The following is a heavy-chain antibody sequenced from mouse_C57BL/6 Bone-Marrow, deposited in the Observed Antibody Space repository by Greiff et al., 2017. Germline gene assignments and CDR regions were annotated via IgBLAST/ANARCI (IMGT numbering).Heavy chain of an antibody. CDR1: GFTFSSYG. CDR2: ISSGGSYT. J-gene: IGHJ2*01. CDR3: ARHCITTVDY. D-gene: IGHD1-1*01. Sequence: EVKLMESGGDLVKPGGSLKLSCAASGFTFSSYGMSWVRQTPDKRLEWVATISSGGSYTYYPDSVKGRFTISRDNAKNTLYLQMSSLKSEDTAMYYCARHCITTVDYWGQGTTLTVSS. V-gene: IGHV5-6*01.